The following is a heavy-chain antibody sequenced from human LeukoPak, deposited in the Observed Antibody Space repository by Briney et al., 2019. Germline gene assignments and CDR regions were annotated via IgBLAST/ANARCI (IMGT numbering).Heavy chain of an antibody. D-gene: IGHD6-19*01. CDR1: GFTFSTYS. J-gene: IGHJ4*02. CDR2: ITGNGGRT. Sequence: GGSLRLSCAASGFTFSTYSMIWVRQVPGDGLEWVSAITGNGGRTYYADSVKGRFTISRDNSKNTLFLQMNSLRAEDTAVYYCARDPEAEWLAYYFDYWGQGTLVTVSS. CDR3: ARDPEAEWLAYYFDY. V-gene: IGHV3-23*01.